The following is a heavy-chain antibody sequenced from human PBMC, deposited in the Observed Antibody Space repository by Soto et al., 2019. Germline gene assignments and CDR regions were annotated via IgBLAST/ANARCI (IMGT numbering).Heavy chain of an antibody. CDR3: TMIASDERGAHFAS. D-gene: IGHD2-15*01. V-gene: IGHV3-49*05. CDR2: IRRERYGGTA. J-gene: IGHJ5*01. CDR1: GFIFRDYA. Sequence: QVVESGGGLVKPGQSLRLSCAGSGFIFRDYAVAWFRQTPGKGLECIGFIRRERYGGTADYAAAVSGRFIISREDYTRVAYLQTDSDRSGDTGVYHCTMIASDERGAHFASWGQGTLATVAS.